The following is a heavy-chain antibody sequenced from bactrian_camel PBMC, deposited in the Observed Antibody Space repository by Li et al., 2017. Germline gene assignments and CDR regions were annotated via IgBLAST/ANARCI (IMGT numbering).Heavy chain of an antibody. Sequence: HVQLVESGGGSVQAGGSLRLSCAASGSTFSNNWMHWVRQAPGKGLEWVSSIYTGDGSTNSADSVKGRFTISRDSTKNMLYLQMNSLKPDDTAVYYCAATRQMLSVAGCRTQGTQVTVS. V-gene: IGHV3S1*01. CDR2: IYTGDGST. J-gene: IGHJ4*01. CDR1: GSTFSNNW. D-gene: IGHD1*01.